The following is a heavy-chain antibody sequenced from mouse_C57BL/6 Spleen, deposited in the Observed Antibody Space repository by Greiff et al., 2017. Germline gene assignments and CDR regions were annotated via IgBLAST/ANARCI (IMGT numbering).Heavy chain of an antibody. CDR3: ARSGWDIYYAMDY. CDR2: MNPRSGYT. D-gene: IGHD3-1*01. J-gene: IGHJ4*01. V-gene: IGHV1-7*01. Sequence: VQLQQSGAELAKPGASVKLSCKASGYTFTSYWMHWVKQRPGQGLEWIGNMNPRSGYTKYNQKFKDKATLTADKSSSTAYMQLSSLTYEDSAVYYCARSGWDIYYAMDYWGQGTSVTVSS. CDR1: GYTFTSYW.